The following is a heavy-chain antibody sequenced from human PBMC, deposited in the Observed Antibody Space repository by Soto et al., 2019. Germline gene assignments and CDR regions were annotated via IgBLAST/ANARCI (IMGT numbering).Heavy chain of an antibody. D-gene: IGHD1-7*01. V-gene: IGHV4-31*03. CDR3: ARTTEQNYVIQGGEFDP. CDR1: GGSLSSGGYY. J-gene: IGHJ5*02. Sequence: SETLSLTCTVSGGSLSSGGYYWSWIRQHPGKGLEWIGSIYYSGNTDFNSSLKSRVTISVDTSKNQFSLKLSSVTAADTAVYYCARTTEQNYVIQGGEFDPWGQGTLVTVSS. CDR2: IYYSGNT.